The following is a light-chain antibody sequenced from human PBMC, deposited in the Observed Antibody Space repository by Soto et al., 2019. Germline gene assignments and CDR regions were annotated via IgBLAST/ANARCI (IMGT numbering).Light chain of an antibody. V-gene: IGKV3-20*01. J-gene: IGKJ1*01. CDR2: GAS. CDR3: QHYITSLTT. Sequence: EIVLTQSPGTLSLSPGERATLSCGASQSVTSNYLVWYQQKPGQAPRLLIYGASRRATGIPDRFIGSGSGTDFTLTISRLEPEDFAVYYCQHYITSLTTFGQGT. CDR1: QSVTSNY.